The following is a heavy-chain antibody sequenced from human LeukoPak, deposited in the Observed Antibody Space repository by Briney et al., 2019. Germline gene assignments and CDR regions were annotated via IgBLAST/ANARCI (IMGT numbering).Heavy chain of an antibody. Sequence: PGRSLRLSCATSGFTFSRSGMHWVRQTPGKGLEWVAVMWLDETNNHYADSVKGRFIISRDSSKNTLYLQMNSLRAEDTAVYYCAKAGFTMTQIDYWGQGIQVTVSS. CDR2: MWLDETNN. D-gene: IGHD3-22*01. CDR3: AKAGFTMTQIDY. CDR1: GFTFSRSG. J-gene: IGHJ4*02. V-gene: IGHV3-33*06.